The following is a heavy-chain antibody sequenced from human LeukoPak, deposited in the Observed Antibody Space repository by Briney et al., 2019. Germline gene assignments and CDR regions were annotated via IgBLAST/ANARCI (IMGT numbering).Heavy chain of an antibody. CDR1: GFTFSSYA. Sequence: GGSLRLSCAASGFTFSSYAMSWVRQAPGKGLEWVSAISGSGGSTYYADSVKGRFTISRDNAKNTLYLHMDSLRAEDTAIYYCVRDGASTTPYDYWGQGTLVTVSS. CDR3: VRDGASTTPYDY. V-gene: IGHV3-23*01. CDR2: ISGSGGST. D-gene: IGHD2-15*01. J-gene: IGHJ4*02.